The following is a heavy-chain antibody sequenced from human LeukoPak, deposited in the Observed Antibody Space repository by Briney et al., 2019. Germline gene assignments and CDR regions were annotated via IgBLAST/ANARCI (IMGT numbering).Heavy chain of an antibody. Sequence: SETLSLTCTVSGGSISSYYWSWIRQPPGKGLEWIGYIYYSGSTNYNPSLKSRVTISVETSKNQFSLKLSFVAGADTAVYYCAGGAGYYDTIDYWGQGTLVTVSS. CDR2: IYYSGST. CDR3: AGGAGYYDTIDY. J-gene: IGHJ4*02. D-gene: IGHD3-22*01. V-gene: IGHV4-59*01. CDR1: GGSISSYY.